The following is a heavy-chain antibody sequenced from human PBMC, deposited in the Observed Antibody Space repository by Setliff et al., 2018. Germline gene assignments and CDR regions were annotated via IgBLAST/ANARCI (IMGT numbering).Heavy chain of an antibody. CDR3: ARGPWKHSAYYYYYYMDV. CDR1: GFTISYYA. J-gene: IGHJ6*03. V-gene: IGHV3-48*04. Sequence: GGSLRLSCAASGFTISYYAIHWVRQAPGKGLEWVSYIISNSLTIHYADSVRGRFTISRDNAKNTLYLQMNSLRAEDTAVYYCARGPWKHSAYYYYYYMDVWGKGTTVTVSS. D-gene: IGHD1-1*01. CDR2: IISNSLTI.